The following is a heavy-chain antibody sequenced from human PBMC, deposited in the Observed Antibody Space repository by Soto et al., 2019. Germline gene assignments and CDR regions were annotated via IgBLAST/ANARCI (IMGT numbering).Heavy chain of an antibody. CDR1: GFSFRSYA. V-gene: IGHV3-30-3*01. Sequence: GGSLRLSCAASGFSFRSYAMHWVRQAPGKGLEWVAVISYDGGNNYYADSVKGRFTISRDNSKNTLYLQMNSLRAEDTAVYYCASGRDGSWSYYYYYGMDVWGQGTTVTVSS. CDR2: ISYDGGNN. CDR3: ASGRDGSWSYYYYYGMDV. D-gene: IGHD2-15*01. J-gene: IGHJ6*02.